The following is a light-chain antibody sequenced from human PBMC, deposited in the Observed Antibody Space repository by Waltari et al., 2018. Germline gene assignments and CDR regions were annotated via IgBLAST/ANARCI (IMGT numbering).Light chain of an antibody. CDR2: ASS. CDR3: QQGYNTPPT. Sequence: KNQAQGSLSASVEDKVDIPCRASQGISSWLAWYQQKPGKAPKLLIYASSSLQSGVPSRFSGSGSGTYYTLTISSLQPEDFATYYCQQGYNTPPTFGQGTKVEIK. V-gene: IGKV1-12*01. CDR1: QGISSW. J-gene: IGKJ1*01.